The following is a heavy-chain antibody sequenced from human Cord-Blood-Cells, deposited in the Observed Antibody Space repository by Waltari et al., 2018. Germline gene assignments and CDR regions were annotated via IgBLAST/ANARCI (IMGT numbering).Heavy chain of an antibody. CDR3: TTGDSGYDFAFDI. CDR1: GFTFSNAW. D-gene: IGHD5-12*01. J-gene: IGHJ3*02. V-gene: IGHV3-15*01. CDR2: IKSKTDGGTT. Sequence: EVQLVESGGGLVKPGGSLRLSCAASGFTFSNAWMSWVRQAPGKGLEWVGRIKSKTDGGTTDYAAPVKGRFTISRDDSKNTLYLQMNSLKTEDTAVYYCTTGDSGYDFAFDIWGQGTMVTVSS.